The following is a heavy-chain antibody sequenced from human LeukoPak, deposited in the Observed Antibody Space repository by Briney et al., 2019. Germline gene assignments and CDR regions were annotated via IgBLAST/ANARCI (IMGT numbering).Heavy chain of an antibody. CDR3: ARAVHYSGTSDQYTGGWYYFDF. D-gene: IGHD3-10*01. J-gene: IGHJ4*02. CDR2: IYYSGST. CDR1: GGSISSYY. V-gene: IGHV4-59*01. Sequence: SETLSLTCTVSGGSISSYYWSWIRQPPGKGLEWIGYIYYSGSTNYNPSLKSRATISVDMSRKHFFLDLSSVTAADTAVYYCARAVHYSGTSDQYTGGWYYFDFWGQGTLVTVSS.